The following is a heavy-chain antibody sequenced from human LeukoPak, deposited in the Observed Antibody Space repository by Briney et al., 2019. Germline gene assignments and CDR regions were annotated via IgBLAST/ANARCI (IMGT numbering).Heavy chain of an antibody. CDR1: GFTFSSYA. CDR2: ISYDGSNK. J-gene: IGHJ4*02. Sequence: GGSLRLSCAASGFTFSSYAMHWVRQAPGKGLEWVAVISYDGSNKYYADTVKGRFTISRDNAKNSLYLQMNSLRAEDTAVYYCARGEDIVVVPAAMGFDYWGQGTLVTVSS. CDR3: ARGEDIVVVPAAMGFDY. D-gene: IGHD2-2*01. V-gene: IGHV3-30-3*01.